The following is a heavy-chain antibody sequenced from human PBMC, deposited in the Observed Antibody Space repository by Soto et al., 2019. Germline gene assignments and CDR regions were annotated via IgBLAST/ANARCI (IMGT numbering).Heavy chain of an antibody. J-gene: IGHJ4*02. CDR1: GYTFTSYD. V-gene: IGHV1-8*01. Sequence: GASVKVSCKASGYTFTSYDINWVRQATGQGLEWMGWMNPNSGNTGYAQKFQGRVTMTRNTSISTAYMELSSLRSEDTAVYYCARRYSSSWYVAVWVELDYWGQGTLVTVSS. D-gene: IGHD6-13*01. CDR2: MNPNSGNT. CDR3: ARRYSSSWYVAVWVELDY.